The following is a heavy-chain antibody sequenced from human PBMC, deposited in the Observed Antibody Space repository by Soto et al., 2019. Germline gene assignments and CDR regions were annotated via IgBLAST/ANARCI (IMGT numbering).Heavy chain of an antibody. D-gene: IGHD6-19*01. J-gene: IGHJ4*02. CDR1: GGTFSSYA. CDR3: ASSSDWHVIES. Sequence: ASVKVSCKASGGTFSSYAIRWVRQAPGQGLEWMGGIIPIFGTANYAQKFQGRVTITADESTSTAYMELSSLRSEDTAIYYCASSSDWHVIESWGQGTLVTVSS. V-gene: IGHV1-69*13. CDR2: IIPIFGTA.